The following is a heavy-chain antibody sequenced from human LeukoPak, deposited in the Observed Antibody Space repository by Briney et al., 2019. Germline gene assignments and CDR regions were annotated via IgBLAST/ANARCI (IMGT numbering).Heavy chain of an antibody. V-gene: IGHV4-4*07. D-gene: IGHD1-26*01. J-gene: IGHJ4*02. CDR2: IYTSGST. Sequence: SETLSLTCTVSGGSIGSYYWSWVRQPAGKGLEWIGRIYTSGSTNYNPSLKSRVTMSVDTSKNQFSLKLSSVTAADTAVYYCASLSTEVGATLEDYWGQGTLVTVSS. CDR1: GGSIGSYY. CDR3: ASLSTEVGATLEDY.